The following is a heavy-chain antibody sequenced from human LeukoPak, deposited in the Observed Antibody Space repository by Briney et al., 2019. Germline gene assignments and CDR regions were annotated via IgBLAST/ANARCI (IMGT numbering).Heavy chain of an antibody. CDR3: ARFSEYYHSSVHYLDY. D-gene: IGHD3-22*01. V-gene: IGHV4-59*01. CDR2: IYYTGST. J-gene: IGHJ4*02. CDR1: DGSISSYY. Sequence: PSEPLSLTCTVSDGSISSYYWSWIRQSPGKGLESLGYIYYTGSTNYNPSLKSRVTMSVDTSRNQFFLRLSSVTAADTAVYYCARFSEYYHSSVHYLDYWGQGTLVSVSS.